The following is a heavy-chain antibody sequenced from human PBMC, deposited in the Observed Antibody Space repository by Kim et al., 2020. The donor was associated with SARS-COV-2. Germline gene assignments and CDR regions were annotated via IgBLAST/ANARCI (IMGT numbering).Heavy chain of an antibody. CDR1: GFTFSSYA. J-gene: IGHJ4*02. Sequence: GGSLRLSCAASGFTFSSYAMSWVRQAPGKGLEWVSAISGSGGSTYYADSVKGRFTISRDNSKNTLYLQMNSLRAEDTAVYYCAKDLMRVRDGYCSGGSCYYFDYWGQGTLVTVSS. CDR2: ISGSGGST. D-gene: IGHD2-15*01. CDR3: AKDLMRVRDGYCSGGSCYYFDY. V-gene: IGHV3-23*01.